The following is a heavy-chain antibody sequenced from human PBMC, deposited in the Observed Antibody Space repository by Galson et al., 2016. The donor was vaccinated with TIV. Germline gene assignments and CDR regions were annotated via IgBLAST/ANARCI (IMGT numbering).Heavy chain of an antibody. D-gene: IGHD3-10*02. CDR2: TYWDDDE. J-gene: IGHJ6*02. Sequence: ALVKPTQTLTLTCTFSGFSLTTSGVGVGWIRQPPGKALEWLAHTYWDDDERYSPSLKSRLTITKDTSKNQVVLTITNMDPVDTATYYCAHLPNMFYYGMDVWGQGTTVTVSS. V-gene: IGHV2-5*02. CDR3: AHLPNMFYYGMDV. CDR1: GFSLTTSGVG.